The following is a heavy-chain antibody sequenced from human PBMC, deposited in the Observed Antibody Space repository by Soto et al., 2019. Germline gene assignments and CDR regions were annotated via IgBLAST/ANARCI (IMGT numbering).Heavy chain of an antibody. CDR3: ARDIRGEGSY. V-gene: IGHV1-46*01. CDR1: GYTFTSYY. J-gene: IGHJ4*02. Sequence: ASVKVSCKASGYTFTSYYMHWVRQAPGQGLEWMGIINPSGGSTSYAQKFQGRVTMTRDTSTSTVYMEPSSLRSEDTAVYCCARDIRGEGSYWGQGTLVTVSS. D-gene: IGHD2-15*01. CDR2: INPSGGST.